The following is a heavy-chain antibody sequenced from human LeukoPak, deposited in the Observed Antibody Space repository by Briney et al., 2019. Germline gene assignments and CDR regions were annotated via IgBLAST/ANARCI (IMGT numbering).Heavy chain of an antibody. CDR2: IYYSGST. D-gene: IGHD3-9*01. CDR1: GGSISSGSYY. CDR3: ARHPHNYYDILTGYYWYFDL. V-gene: IGHV4-39*01. Sequence: SETLSLTCTVSGGSISSGSYYWSWIRQPAGKGLEWIGRIYYSGSTYYNPSLKSRVTISVDTSKNQFSLKLSSVTAADTAVYYCARHPHNYYDILTGYYWYFDLWGRGTLVTVSS. J-gene: IGHJ2*01.